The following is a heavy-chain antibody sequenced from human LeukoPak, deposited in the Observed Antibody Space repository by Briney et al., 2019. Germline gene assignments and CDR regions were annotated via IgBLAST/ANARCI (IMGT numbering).Heavy chain of an antibody. CDR3: ARGPPDIVVVPAAKPGYYYYGMDV. D-gene: IGHD2-2*01. J-gene: IGHJ6*02. V-gene: IGHV1-18*01. CDR2: ISAYNGNT. CDR1: GYTFTSYG. Sequence: ASVKVSCKASGYTFTSYGISWVRQAPGQGLEWMGWISAYNGNTNYAQKLQGRVTMTTDTSTSTAYMELRNLRSDDTAVYYCARGPPDIVVVPAAKPGYYYYGMDVWGQGTTVTVSS.